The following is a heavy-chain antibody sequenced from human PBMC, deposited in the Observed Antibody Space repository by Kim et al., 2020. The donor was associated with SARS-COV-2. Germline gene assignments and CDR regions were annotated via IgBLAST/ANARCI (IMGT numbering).Heavy chain of an antibody. J-gene: IGHJ4*02. CDR1: GGSFSGYY. V-gene: IGHV4-34*01. CDR3: ARGRYGSGRPDEEDYFDY. D-gene: IGHD3-10*01. Sequence: SETLSLTCAVYGGSFSGYYWSWIRQPPGKGLEWIGEINHSGSTNYNPSLKSRVTISVDTSKNQFSLKLSSVTAADTAVYYCARGRYGSGRPDEEDYFDYWGQGTLVTVSS. CDR2: INHSGST.